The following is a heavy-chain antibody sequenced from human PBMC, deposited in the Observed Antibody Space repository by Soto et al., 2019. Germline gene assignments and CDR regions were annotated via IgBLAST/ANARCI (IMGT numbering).Heavy chain of an antibody. Sequence: GGSLRLSCAASGFTFSSYAMHWVRQAPGKWLEWVAVISYDGSNKYYADSVKGRFTISRDNSKNTLYLQMNSLRAEDTAVYYCARGGLYYDFWSGYRAPFDPWGQGXLVTVSS. V-gene: IGHV3-30-3*01. CDR2: ISYDGSNK. CDR3: ARGGLYYDFWSGYRAPFDP. CDR1: GFTFSSYA. D-gene: IGHD3-3*01. J-gene: IGHJ5*02.